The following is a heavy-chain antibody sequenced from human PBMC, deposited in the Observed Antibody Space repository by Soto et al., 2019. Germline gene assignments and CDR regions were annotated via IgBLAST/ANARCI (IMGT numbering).Heavy chain of an antibody. CDR2: IYSGGST. CDR3: ASLAVVTRRYFDL. J-gene: IGHJ2*01. V-gene: IGHV3-66*01. D-gene: IGHD2-15*01. CDR1: EFIVSNNY. Sequence: EVQLVESGGGLVQPGGSLRLSCAASEFIVSNNYMSWVRQAPGKRLEWVSVIYSGGSTYYTDSVKGRFTISRDSSKNTLFLQMKSLRAEDTAVYYCASLAVVTRRYFDLWGRGTLVTVS.